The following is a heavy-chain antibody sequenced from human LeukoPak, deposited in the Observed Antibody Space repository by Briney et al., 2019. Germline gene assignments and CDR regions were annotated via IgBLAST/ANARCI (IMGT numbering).Heavy chain of an antibody. V-gene: IGHV3-30-3*01. CDR2: ISYDGSNK. D-gene: IGHD3-10*01. Sequence: PGGSLRLSCAASGFTFSSYAMHWVRQAPGKGLEWVAVISYDGSNKYYADSVKGRFTISRDNSKNTLYLQMNSLRAEDTAVYYCARACMVRGYSRALRYWGQGTLVTVSS. J-gene: IGHJ4*02. CDR3: ARACMVRGYSRALRY. CDR1: GFTFSSYA.